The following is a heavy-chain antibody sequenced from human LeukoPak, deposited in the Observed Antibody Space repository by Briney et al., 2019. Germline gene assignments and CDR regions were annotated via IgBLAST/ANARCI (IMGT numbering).Heavy chain of an antibody. Sequence: SETLSLTCSVSGASLTIYYWNWIRQPAGKGLEWIGRHASGTTTHNPSLKSQFSMSIDTSKNQISLKLTSVTAADTAVYYCATGDHSFDNWGQGTLVTVTP. D-gene: IGHD7-27*01. V-gene: IGHV4-4*07. CDR1: GASLTIYY. J-gene: IGHJ4*02. CDR3: ATGDHSFDN. CDR2: HASGTT.